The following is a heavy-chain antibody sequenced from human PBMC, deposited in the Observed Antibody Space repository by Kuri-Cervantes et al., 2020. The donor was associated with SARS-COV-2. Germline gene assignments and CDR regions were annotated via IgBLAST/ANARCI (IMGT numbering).Heavy chain of an antibody. CDR1: GFTFSSYS. Sequence: GSLRLSCAASGFTFSSYSMNWVRQAPGKGLEWVSSISSSSSYIYYADSVKGRFTISRDNAKNSLYLQMNSLRAEDTAVYYCARAGNIVVVPAAQDYYYYYGMDVWGQGTTVTVSS. V-gene: IGHV3-21*01. CDR3: ARAGNIVVVPAAQDYYYYYGMDV. CDR2: ISSSSSYI. D-gene: IGHD2-2*01. J-gene: IGHJ6*02.